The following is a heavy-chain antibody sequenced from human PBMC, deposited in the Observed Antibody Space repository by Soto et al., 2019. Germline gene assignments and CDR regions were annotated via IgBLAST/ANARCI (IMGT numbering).Heavy chain of an antibody. V-gene: IGHV4-31*03. D-gene: IGHD4-17*01. J-gene: IGHJ4*02. CDR1: GGSISSGDY. CDR3: ARRKGHYDDYVLFDY. CDR2: IYYSGST. Sequence: KPSETLSLTCTVSGGSISSGDYWSWIRQHPGKGLEWIGYIYYSGSTYYNPSLKSRVTISVDTSKNQFSLKLSSVTAADTAVYYCARRKGHYDDYVLFDYWGQGTLVTVSS.